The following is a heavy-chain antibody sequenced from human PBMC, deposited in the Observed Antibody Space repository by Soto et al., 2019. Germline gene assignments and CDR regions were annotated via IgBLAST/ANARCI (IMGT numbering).Heavy chain of an antibody. CDR2: IIPIFGTA. D-gene: IGHD6-13*01. CDR3: ARDQRRSSPKPTYNWFDP. CDR1: GGSFNSYT. V-gene: IGHV1-69*13. J-gene: IGHJ5*02. Sequence: SVKVSCKAPGGSFNSYTFSWVRQAPGQGLEWMGGIIPIFGTANYAQKFQGRVTITADESTSTAYMELSSLRSEDTAVYYCARDQRRSSPKPTYNWFDPWGQGTLVTVSS.